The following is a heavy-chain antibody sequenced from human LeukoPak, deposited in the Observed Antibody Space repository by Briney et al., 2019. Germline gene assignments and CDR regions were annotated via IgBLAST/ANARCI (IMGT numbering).Heavy chain of an antibody. J-gene: IGHJ4*02. V-gene: IGHV3-23*01. CDR1: GFTFSSYA. Sequence: GSLRLSCAASGFTFSSYAMSWVRQAPGKGLEWVSAISGSGGSTYYADSVKGRFTISRDNSENTLYLQMNSLRAEDTAVYYCAKGKQDFLYYFDYWGQGTLVNVSS. D-gene: IGHD3/OR15-3a*01. CDR2: ISGSGGST. CDR3: AKGKQDFLYYFDY.